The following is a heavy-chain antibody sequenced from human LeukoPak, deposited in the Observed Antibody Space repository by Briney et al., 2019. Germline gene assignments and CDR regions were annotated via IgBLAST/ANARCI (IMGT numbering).Heavy chain of an antibody. J-gene: IGHJ5*02. V-gene: IGHV4-34*01. Sequence: PSGTLSLTCAVYGGSFSGYYWSWIRQPPGKGLEWIGELNHSGDTNYNPSLKSRVTMSLDTSKNQFSLKLTSVTAADTAMYYCARQREYSSSALAGFDPWGGGNLVTVSS. CDR2: LNHSGDT. CDR3: ARQREYSSSALAGFDP. CDR1: GGSFSGYY. D-gene: IGHD6-6*01.